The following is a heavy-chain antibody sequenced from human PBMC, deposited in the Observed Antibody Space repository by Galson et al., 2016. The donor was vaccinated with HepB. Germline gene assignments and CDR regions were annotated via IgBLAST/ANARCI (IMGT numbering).Heavy chain of an antibody. J-gene: IGHJ4*02. CDR3: GKHGGFDY. CDR1: GFSFSTSG. Sequence: SLRLSCAASGFSFSTSGMSWVRQTPGRGLEWVSGITGSGATTHYADSVKGRFTISRDNSKNTLYLDMNDLRAGDTAVYYCGKHGGFDYWGQGALVTVSP. V-gene: IGHV3-23*01. CDR2: ITGSGATT. D-gene: IGHD3-16*01.